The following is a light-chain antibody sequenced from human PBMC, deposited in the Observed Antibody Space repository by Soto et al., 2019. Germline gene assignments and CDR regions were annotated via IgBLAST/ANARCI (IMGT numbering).Light chain of an antibody. CDR1: RSDVGGYNY. CDR2: DVS. Sequence: QSALTQPASVSASPGRSITISCTGTRSDVGGYNYVAWYQQHPGKAPKLMIYDVSNRPSGVSNRFSGSKSGNTASLTSSGLQAEDEADYYCSSYTSSSTPYVFGTGTQVTVL. V-gene: IGLV2-14*01. J-gene: IGLJ1*01. CDR3: SSYTSSSTPYV.